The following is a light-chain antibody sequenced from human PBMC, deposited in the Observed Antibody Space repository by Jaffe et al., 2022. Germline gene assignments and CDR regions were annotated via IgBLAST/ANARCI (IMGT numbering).Light chain of an antibody. J-gene: IGLJ2*01. CDR2: ENN. Sequence: QSVLTQPPSVSAAPGQMVTISCSGSSSNIGNNYVSWYQQFPGTGPKVLIYENNKRPTGIPDRFSGSKSGTSATLDITGLQTGDEADYYCGTWDSSLSAWVFGGGTKLTVL. CDR1: SSNIGNNY. V-gene: IGLV1-51*02. CDR3: GTWDSSLSAWV.